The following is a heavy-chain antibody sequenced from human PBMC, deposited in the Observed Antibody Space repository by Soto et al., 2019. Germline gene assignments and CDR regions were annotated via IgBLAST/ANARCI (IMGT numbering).Heavy chain of an antibody. CDR2: VYHNGIM. CDR3: AALWFGELAFNY. V-gene: IGHV4-38-2*02. D-gene: IGHD3-10*01. J-gene: IGHJ4*01. CDR1: GYSIRSGYY. Sequence: PSETLSLTXSVSGYSIRSGYYWGWVRQAPGKGLEWLGSVYHNGIMFHNPSFQSRVTISVDTSKNQFSLNLRSVTAADTAVYYCAALWFGELAFNYWGHGILVTVSS.